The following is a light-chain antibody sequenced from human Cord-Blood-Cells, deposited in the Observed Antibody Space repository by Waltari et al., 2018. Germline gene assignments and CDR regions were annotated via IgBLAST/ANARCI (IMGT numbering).Light chain of an antibody. V-gene: IGKV3-15*01. CDR1: QSVSSN. Sequence: EIVMTQSPATLSVSPGERATLSCRASQSVSSNLPWYQQKPGQAPRLLIYGASTRATGIPARCSGSGSGTEFTLTISSLQSEDFAVYYCQQYNNWPTFGQGTKVEIK. J-gene: IGKJ1*01. CDR2: GAS. CDR3: QQYNNWPT.